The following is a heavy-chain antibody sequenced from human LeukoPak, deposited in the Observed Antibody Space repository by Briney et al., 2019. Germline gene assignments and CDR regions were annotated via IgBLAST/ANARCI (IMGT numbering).Heavy chain of an antibody. CDR3: AKVSTYYYDSSGYYFDS. CDR2: IRYDGSNK. CDR1: GFTFSNYG. J-gene: IGHJ4*02. Sequence: GGSLRLSCAASGFTFSNYGMHWVRQAPGKGLEWVAFIRYDGSNKYYADSVKGRFTISRDNSKNPLYLQMNSLRAEDTAVYYCAKVSTYYYDSSGYYFDSWGQGTLVTVSS. V-gene: IGHV3-30*02. D-gene: IGHD3-22*01.